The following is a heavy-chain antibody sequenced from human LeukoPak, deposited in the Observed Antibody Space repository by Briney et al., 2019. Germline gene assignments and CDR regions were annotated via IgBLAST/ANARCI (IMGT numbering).Heavy chain of an antibody. Sequence: ASVKVSCKASGYTFTSYGISWVRQAPGQGLEWMGWISAYNGNTNYAQKLRGRVTMTTDTSTSTAYMELRSLRSDDTAVYYCARDHRPTRIAVAGTSSDYWGQGTLVTVSS. CDR2: ISAYNGNT. J-gene: IGHJ4*02. CDR1: GYTFTSYG. V-gene: IGHV1-18*01. CDR3: ARDHRPTRIAVAGTSSDY. D-gene: IGHD6-19*01.